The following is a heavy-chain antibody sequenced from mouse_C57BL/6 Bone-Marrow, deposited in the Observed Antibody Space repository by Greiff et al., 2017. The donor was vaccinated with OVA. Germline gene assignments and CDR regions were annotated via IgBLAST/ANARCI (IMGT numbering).Heavy chain of an antibody. J-gene: IGHJ2*01. D-gene: IGHD2-4*01. CDR3: ARRVYYDCWRYFGY. V-gene: IGHV5-6*01. Sequence: EVQLKESGGDLVKPGGSLKLSCAASGFTFSSYGMSWVRQTPDKRLEWVATISSGGSYTYYPDSVKGRFTIPRDNAKNTLYLQISSLKSEDTAMYYCARRVYYDCWRYFGYWGQGTTRTGSS. CDR2: ISSGGSYT. CDR1: GFTFSSYG.